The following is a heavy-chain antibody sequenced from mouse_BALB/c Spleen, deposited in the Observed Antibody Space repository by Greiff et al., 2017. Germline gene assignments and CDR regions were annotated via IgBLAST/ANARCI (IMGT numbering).Heavy chain of an antibody. CDR1: GYTFTSYW. J-gene: IGHJ3*01. D-gene: IGHD2-4*01. CDR3: TREGITAWFAY. CDR2: IYPGSGST. V-gene: IGHV1S22*01. Sequence: LQQPGSELVRTGASVKLSCKASGYTFTSYWMHWVKQRPGQGLEWIGNIYPGSGSTNYDEKFKSKATLTVDTSSSTAYMQLSSLTSEDSAVYYCTREGITAWFAYWGQGTLVTVSA.